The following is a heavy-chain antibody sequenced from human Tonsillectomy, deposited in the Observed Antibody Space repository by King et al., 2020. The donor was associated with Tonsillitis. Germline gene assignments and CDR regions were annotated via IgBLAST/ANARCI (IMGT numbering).Heavy chain of an antibody. CDR2: IDPIDSSA. CDR1: GYSFTTYW. J-gene: IGHJ3*02. V-gene: IGHV5-10-1*03. Sequence: VQLVESGAEVKKPGESLRVSCEASGYSFTTYWISWVRQMPGKGLEWMGRIDPIDSSANYTPSFQGHVTISADKSISTAYLQWSSLKASDTAMYYCARHPNLVWFGELEAFDIWGQGTMVTVSS. D-gene: IGHD3-10*01. CDR3: ARHPNLVWFGELEAFDI.